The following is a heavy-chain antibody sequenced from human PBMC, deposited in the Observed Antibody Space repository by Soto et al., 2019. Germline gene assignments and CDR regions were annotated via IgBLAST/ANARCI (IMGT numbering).Heavy chain of an antibody. D-gene: IGHD6-13*01. CDR3: TTAPSIAAAAMGNPFYYYYGMDV. CDR1: GFTFSNAW. V-gene: IGHV3-15*07. CDR2: IKSKTDGGTT. Sequence: EVQLVESVGGLVKPGGSLRLSCAASGFTFSNAWMNWVRQAPGKGLEWDGRIKSKTDGGTTDYAAPVKGRFTISRDDSKNTLDLQMNSLKTEETAVYYCTTAPSIAAAAMGNPFYYYYGMDVWGQGTTVTVSS. J-gene: IGHJ6*02.